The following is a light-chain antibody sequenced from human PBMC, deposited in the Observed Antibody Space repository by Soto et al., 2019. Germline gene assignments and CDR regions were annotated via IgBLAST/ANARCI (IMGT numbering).Light chain of an antibody. CDR2: DVS. CDR3: SSYTSSSTSV. V-gene: IGLV2-14*01. CDR1: SSDVGGYNY. Sequence: QSALTQPASVSGSPGQSITISCTGTSSDVGGYNYVSWYQQHPGKAPKLMIYDVSYRPSGVSNRFSASKSGNTASLTISGLQAEDEADYYCSSYTSSSTSVFGGGTKVNVL. J-gene: IGLJ2*01.